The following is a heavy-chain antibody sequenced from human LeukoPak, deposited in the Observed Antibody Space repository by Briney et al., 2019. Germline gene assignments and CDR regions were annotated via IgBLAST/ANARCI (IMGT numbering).Heavy chain of an antibody. Sequence: PGGSLRLSCAASGFTFSSYWMSWVRQAPGKGLEWVANIKQDGSEKYYVDSVKGRFTISRDNAKNTLYLQMNSLRAEDTAVYYCARELYSGLLRNPDYWGQGTLVTVSS. D-gene: IGHD5-12*01. CDR2: IKQDGSEK. CDR3: ARELYSGLLRNPDY. V-gene: IGHV3-7*01. J-gene: IGHJ4*02. CDR1: GFTFSSYW.